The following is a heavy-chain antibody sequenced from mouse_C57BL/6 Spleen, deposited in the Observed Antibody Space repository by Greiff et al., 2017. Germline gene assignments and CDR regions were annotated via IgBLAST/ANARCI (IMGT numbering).Heavy chain of an antibody. J-gene: IGHJ4*01. D-gene: IGHD1-1*01. CDR2: IWSGGST. CDR3: ARNYGSSYAMDY. Sequence: VQLQQSGPGLVQPSQSLSITCTVSGFSLTSYGVHWVRQSPGKGLEWLGVIWSGGSTDDNAAFISRLSISKDNSKSQVFFKMNSLQADDTAIYYCARNYGSSYAMDYWGQGTSGTVSS. CDR1: GFSLTSYG. V-gene: IGHV2-2*01.